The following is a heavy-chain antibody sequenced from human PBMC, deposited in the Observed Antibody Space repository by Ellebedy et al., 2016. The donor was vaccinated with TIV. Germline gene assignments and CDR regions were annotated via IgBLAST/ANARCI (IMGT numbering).Heavy chain of an antibody. CDR3: TRGGAYSSWYWRN. CDR2: IQKHGDKK. Sequence: PGGSLRLSCAAFGFAFDDDWMTWVRQVPGKGLEWVANIQKHGDKKYYLDSVKGRFTISRDDRKSLLYLVMSSLTAEETAVDYCTRGGAYSSWYWRNWGQGTRVTVSS. J-gene: IGHJ4*02. D-gene: IGHD6-13*01. V-gene: IGHV3-7*03. CDR1: GFAFDDDW.